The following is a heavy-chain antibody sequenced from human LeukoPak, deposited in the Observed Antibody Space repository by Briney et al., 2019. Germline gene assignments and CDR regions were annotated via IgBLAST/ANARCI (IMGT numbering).Heavy chain of an antibody. CDR1: GFTFSSYG. D-gene: IGHD5-24*01. V-gene: IGHV3-30*18. CDR3: AKTYRGDGYNPYDY. J-gene: IGHJ4*02. Sequence: GGSLRLSCAASGFTFSSYGMHWVRQAPGKGLEWVAVISYDGSNKYYADSVKGRFTISRDNSKNTLYLQMNSLRAEDTAVYYCAKTYRGDGYNPYDYWGQGTLVTVSS. CDR2: ISYDGSNK.